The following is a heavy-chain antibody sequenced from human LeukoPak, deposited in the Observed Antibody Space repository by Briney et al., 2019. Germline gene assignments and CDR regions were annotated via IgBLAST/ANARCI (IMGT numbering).Heavy chain of an antibody. D-gene: IGHD2-15*01. V-gene: IGHV1-18*01. Sequence: ASVKVSSKASGYTFTSYGISWVRQAPGQGLEWMGWISAYNGNTNYAQKLQGRVTMTTDTSTSTAYMELRSLRSDDTAVYYCARAGNYCSGGSCPDYWGQGTLVTVSS. CDR2: ISAYNGNT. CDR1: GYTFTSYG. CDR3: ARAGNYCSGGSCPDY. J-gene: IGHJ4*02.